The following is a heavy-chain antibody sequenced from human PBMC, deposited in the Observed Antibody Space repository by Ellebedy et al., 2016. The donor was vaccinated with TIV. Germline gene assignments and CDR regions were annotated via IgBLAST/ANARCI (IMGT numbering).Heavy chain of an antibody. CDR1: GGSISSYY. CDR2: IYYSGST. V-gene: IGHV4-59*08. Sequence: MPSETLSLTCTVSGGSISSYYWSWIRQPPGKGLEWIGYIYYSGSTNYNPSLKSRVTISVDTSKNQFSLKLSSVTAADTAVYYCGGGSGSWFVFDYWGQGTLVTVSS. J-gene: IGHJ4*02. CDR3: GGGSGSWFVFDY. D-gene: IGHD6-13*01.